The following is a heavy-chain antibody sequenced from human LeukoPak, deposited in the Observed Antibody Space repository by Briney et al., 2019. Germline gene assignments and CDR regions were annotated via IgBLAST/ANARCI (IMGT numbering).Heavy chain of an antibody. V-gene: IGHV3-53*01. Sequence: PGGSLRLSCAASGFTFTHYGMNWVRQAPGKGLEWVSFIYSAGSIYYSDSVKGRFTISIDNSKNTLYLQMNSLRAEDTAVYYCARRADAYTHPYDYWGQGTLVTVSS. J-gene: IGHJ4*02. CDR3: ARRADAYTHPYDY. CDR1: GFTFTHYG. CDR2: IYSAGSI. D-gene: IGHD3-16*01.